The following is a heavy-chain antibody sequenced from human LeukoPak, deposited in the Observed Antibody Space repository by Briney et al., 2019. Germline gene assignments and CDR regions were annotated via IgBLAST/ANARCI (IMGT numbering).Heavy chain of an antibody. Sequence: ASVKVSCKASGYTFTGYYVHWVRQAPGQGLEWMGWISAYNGNTNYAQKLQGRVTMTTDTSTSTAYMELRSLRSDDTAVYYCARGVYYDTSEDAFDIWGQGTMVTVSS. J-gene: IGHJ3*02. CDR1: GYTFTGYY. CDR2: ISAYNGNT. D-gene: IGHD3-22*01. V-gene: IGHV1-18*04. CDR3: ARGVYYDTSEDAFDI.